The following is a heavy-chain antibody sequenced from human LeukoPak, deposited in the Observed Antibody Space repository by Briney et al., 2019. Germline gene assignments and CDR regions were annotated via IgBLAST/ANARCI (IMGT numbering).Heavy chain of an antibody. CDR1: GFTFSSYS. J-gene: IGHJ4*02. Sequence: PGGSLRLSCAASGFTFSSYSMNWVRQAPGKGLEWVSSISSSNSYIYYADSVKGRFTISRDNAKNSLYLQMNSLRAEDTAVYYCARDSQPRAYCGGDCYMVYWGQGTLVTVSS. CDR2: ISSSNSYI. CDR3: ARDSQPRAYCGGDCYMVY. D-gene: IGHD2-21*01. V-gene: IGHV3-21*01.